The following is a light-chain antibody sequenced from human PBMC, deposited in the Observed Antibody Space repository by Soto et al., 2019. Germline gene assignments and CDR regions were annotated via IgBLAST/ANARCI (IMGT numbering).Light chain of an antibody. J-gene: IGKJ2*01. Sequence: DIQLTQSPSSLSASVGDRVTITCQPSQDITNFLNWYQQKPGKAPSMLIAGASKLETGVPSRFSGRRSGTDYPCTIGSLEPEDIVAYYCQHYANLPNTFGQGTKLEIK. CDR1: QDITNF. V-gene: IGKV1-33*01. CDR2: GAS. CDR3: QHYANLPNT.